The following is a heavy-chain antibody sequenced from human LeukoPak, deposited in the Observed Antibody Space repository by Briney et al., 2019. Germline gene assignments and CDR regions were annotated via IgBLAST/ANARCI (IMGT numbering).Heavy chain of an antibody. D-gene: IGHD3-10*01. CDR3: ARAGGLGVLV. CDR2: INPANGNT. J-gene: IGHJ4*02. V-gene: IGHV1-3*01. CDR1: GYSLTYS. Sequence: ASVKVSCKVSGYSLTYSMHWVRQAPGQRLEWMGWINPANGNTKYSQKFQGRVTITADTSTSTVYMDLSSLRSEDTAVYYCARAGGLGVLVWGQGTLVTVSS.